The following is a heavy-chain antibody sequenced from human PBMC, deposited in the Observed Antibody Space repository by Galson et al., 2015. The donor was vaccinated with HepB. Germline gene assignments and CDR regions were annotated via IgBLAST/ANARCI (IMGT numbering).Heavy chain of an antibody. J-gene: IGHJ5*02. CDR3: ARGSGEAVAGINWFDP. CDR2: TYYRSKWYN. Sequence: FAISEESVSSHSAACNWSRQSASRGLEWLGRTYYRSKWYNDYAVSVKSRITITPDTSKNQFSLQLNSVTPEDTAVYYCARGSGEAVAGINWFDPWGQGTLVTVSS. D-gene: IGHD6-19*01. CDR1: EESVSSHSAA. V-gene: IGHV6-1*01.